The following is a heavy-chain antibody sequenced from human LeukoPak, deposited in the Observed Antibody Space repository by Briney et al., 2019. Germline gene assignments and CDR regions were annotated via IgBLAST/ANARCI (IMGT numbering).Heavy chain of an antibody. J-gene: IGHJ4*02. CDR2: ITPSGDGT. Sequence: AGGSLRLSCAASGFTFSSPAMSWVRQTPGKGLEWASSITPSGDGTYYAASVKGRFTISRDNSKNTLYLQMDSLRADDTAKYYCAKDSPVATWWGQGTLVTVSS. D-gene: IGHD1-26*01. V-gene: IGHV3-23*01. CDR3: AKDSPVATW. CDR1: GFTFSSPA.